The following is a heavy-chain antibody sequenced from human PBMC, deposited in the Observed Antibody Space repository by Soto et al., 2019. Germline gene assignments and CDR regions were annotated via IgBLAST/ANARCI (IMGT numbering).Heavy chain of an antibody. CDR3: ARTTFYDIFTAYYSLFDY. Sequence: QVQLQESSPELVKPSQTLTLTCTVSGGSISSGGYYWSWIRQHPGKGLEWIGHISDSGNTYYNPSLKSRLTISVDTSKNHFSLNLSAVTAADTAVYYCARTTFYDIFTAYYSLFDYWGQGTLVTVSS. CDR2: ISDSGNT. V-gene: IGHV4-31*03. D-gene: IGHD3-9*01. J-gene: IGHJ4*02. CDR1: GGSISSGGYY.